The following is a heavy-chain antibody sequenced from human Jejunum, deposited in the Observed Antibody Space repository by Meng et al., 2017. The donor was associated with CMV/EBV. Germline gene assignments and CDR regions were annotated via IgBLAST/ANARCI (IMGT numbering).Heavy chain of an antibody. CDR3: ANQRPYGSGSYSPYYFDY. Sequence: TFSKYAMSWGRQAPGKGLEWVSAISGSGGDTYYADSVKGRFTISRDNSKNTLYLQMNSLRAEDTALYFCANQRPYGSGSYSPYYFDYWGQGTLVTVSS. CDR1: TFSKYA. CDR2: ISGSGGDT. J-gene: IGHJ4*02. V-gene: IGHV3-23*01. D-gene: IGHD3-10*01.